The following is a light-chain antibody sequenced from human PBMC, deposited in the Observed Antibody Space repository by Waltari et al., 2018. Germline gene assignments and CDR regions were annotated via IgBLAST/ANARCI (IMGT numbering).Light chain of an antibody. J-gene: IGKJ2*01. CDR2: WAS. CDR3: QQCYTFPYT. CDR1: SVLFSSNNKNY. V-gene: IGKV4-1*01. Sequence: SVLFSSNNKNYLAWYQQKPGQPPKLLITWASTRESGVPDRFSGSGSETDFTLTISSLQAEDVAVYYCQQCYTFPYTFGQGTKLEIK.